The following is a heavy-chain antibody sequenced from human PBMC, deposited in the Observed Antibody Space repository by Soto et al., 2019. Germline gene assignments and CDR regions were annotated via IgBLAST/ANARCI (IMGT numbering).Heavy chain of an antibody. D-gene: IGHD6-19*01. CDR2: ISGSGGST. J-gene: IGHJ4*02. V-gene: IGHV3-23*01. CDR1: GFTFSSYA. Sequence: GGSLRLSCAASGFTFSSYAMSWVRQAPGKGLEWVSAISGSGGSTYYADSVKGRFTISRDNSKNTLYLQMNSLRAEDTAVYYCAKDARLAVAAAGHFDYWGQGTLVTVSS. CDR3: AKDARLAVAAAGHFDY.